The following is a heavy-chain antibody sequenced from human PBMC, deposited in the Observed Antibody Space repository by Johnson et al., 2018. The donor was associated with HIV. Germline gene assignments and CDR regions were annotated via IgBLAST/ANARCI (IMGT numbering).Heavy chain of an antibody. CDR1: GFTFSSYA. Sequence: QMLLVESGGGVVQPGRSLRLSCAASGFTFSSYAMHWVRQAPGKGLEWVAVISYDGSNKYYADSVKGRFTISRDNSKHTLYLQMNSLRAEDTAVYYCARHYSSGWSHDAFDIWGQGTVVTVSS. D-gene: IGHD6-19*01. J-gene: IGHJ3*02. CDR3: ARHYSSGWSHDAFDI. CDR2: ISYDGSNK. V-gene: IGHV3-30*14.